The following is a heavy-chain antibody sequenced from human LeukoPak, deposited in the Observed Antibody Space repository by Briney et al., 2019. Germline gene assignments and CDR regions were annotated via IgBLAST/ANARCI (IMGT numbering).Heavy chain of an antibody. CDR2: ISGSGDST. J-gene: IGHJ5*02. CDR1: GFTFKSYA. D-gene: IGHD6-19*01. Sequence: GGSLKLSCAASGFTFKSYAMSWVRQAPGKGLEWVSGISGSGDSTYYADSVKGRFTVSRDNSKNTLYLQMNSLRAEDTALYYCAKGHLAVASWGQGSLVTVSS. CDR3: AKGHLAVAS. V-gene: IGHV3-23*01.